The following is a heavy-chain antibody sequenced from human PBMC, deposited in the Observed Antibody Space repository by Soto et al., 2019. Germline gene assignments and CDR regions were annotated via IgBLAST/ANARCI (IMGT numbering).Heavy chain of an antibody. V-gene: IGHV3-21*01. J-gene: IGHJ2*01. CDR3: ARDRSLAAAGRGYFDL. D-gene: IGHD6-13*01. CDR2: ISSSSYI. CDR1: GFTFSSYS. Sequence: GGSLRLSCAASGFTFSSYSMNWVRQAPGKGLEWVSSISSSSYIYYADSVKGRFTISRDNAKNSLYLQMNSLRAEDTAVYYCARDRSLAAAGRGYFDLWGRGTLVTVSS.